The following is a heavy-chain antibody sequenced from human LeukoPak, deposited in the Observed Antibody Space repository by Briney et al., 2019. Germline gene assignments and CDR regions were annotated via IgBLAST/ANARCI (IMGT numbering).Heavy chain of an antibody. CDR1: GGSFSGYY. V-gene: IGHV4-34*01. Sequence: SETLSLTCAVYGGSFSGYYWSWIRQPPGKGLEWIGEINHSGSTNYNPSLKGRVTISVDTSKNQFSLKLSSVTAADTAVYYCARRTTVTTLFDYWGQGTLVTVSS. D-gene: IGHD4-17*01. CDR3: ARRTTVTTLFDY. CDR2: INHSGST. J-gene: IGHJ4*02.